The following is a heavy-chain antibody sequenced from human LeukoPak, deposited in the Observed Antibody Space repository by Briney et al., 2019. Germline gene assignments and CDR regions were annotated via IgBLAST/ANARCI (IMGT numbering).Heavy chain of an antibody. D-gene: IGHD3-10*01. CDR2: INHSGST. J-gene: IGHJ3*02. CDR3: ARGKSGLVRGVIRAYAFDI. V-gene: IGHV4-34*01. Sequence: PSEPLSLTCAVDGGSFSGYYWSWIRMPPGKGLEWIGEINHSGSTNYNPSLKSRVTISVDTSKNQFSLKLSSVTAADTAVYYCARGKSGLVRGVIRAYAFDIWGQGTMVTVSS. CDR1: GGSFSGYY.